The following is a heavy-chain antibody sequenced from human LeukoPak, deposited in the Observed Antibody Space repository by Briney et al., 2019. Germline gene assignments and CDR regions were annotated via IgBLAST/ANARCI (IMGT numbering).Heavy chain of an antibody. D-gene: IGHD1-26*01. Sequence: GAAVKLSCKTSGYTFTSYYIHWVRQAPGQGLEWMGIINPSSGATNYAQKFQDRVTMTRDTSTSTVYMELSSQTSEDTAVYYCARATNFYYYYGMDVWGQGTTVTVSS. CDR1: GYTFTSYY. V-gene: IGHV1-46*01. J-gene: IGHJ6*02. CDR2: INPSSGAT. CDR3: ARATNFYYYYGMDV.